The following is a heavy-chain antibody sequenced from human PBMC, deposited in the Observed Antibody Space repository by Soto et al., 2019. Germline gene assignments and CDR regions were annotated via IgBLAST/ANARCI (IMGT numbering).Heavy chain of an antibody. CDR2: IYPGDSDT. V-gene: IGHV5-51*01. Sequence: GESLKISCKGSGYSFASYWIGWVRQMPGKGLEWMGIIYPGDSDTRYSPSFQGQVTISADNSISTAYLQWSSLKASDSAMYFCARQVEDGYSCGYHYWGQGTQVTVSS. D-gene: IGHD5-18*01. CDR3: ARQVEDGYSCGYHY. J-gene: IGHJ4*02. CDR1: GYSFASYW.